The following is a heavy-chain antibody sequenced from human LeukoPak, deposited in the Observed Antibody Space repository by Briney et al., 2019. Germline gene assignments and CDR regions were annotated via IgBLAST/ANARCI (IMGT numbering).Heavy chain of an antibody. Sequence: SETLSLTCAVYGGSFSGYYWSWIRQPPGKGLEWIGEINHSGSTNYNPSLKSRVTISVDTSKNQFSLKLSSVTAADTAVYYCASASATMVRGVIISNWFDPWGQGTLVTVSS. D-gene: IGHD3-10*01. J-gene: IGHJ5*02. CDR2: INHSGST. CDR3: ASASATMVRGVIISNWFDP. CDR1: GGSFSGYY. V-gene: IGHV4-34*01.